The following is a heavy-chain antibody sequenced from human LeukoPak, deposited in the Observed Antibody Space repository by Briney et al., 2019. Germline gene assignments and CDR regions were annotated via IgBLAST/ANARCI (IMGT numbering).Heavy chain of an antibody. CDR2: ISGSGGST. Sequence: GGSLRLSCAASGFTFSSYAMSWVRQAPGKGLEWVSAISGSGGSTYYADSVKGRFTISRDNSENTLYLQMNSLRAEDTAVYYCAKGAFGFKRVPNFDYWGQGTLVTVSS. J-gene: IGHJ4*02. D-gene: IGHD3-10*01. CDR1: GFTFSSYA. CDR3: AKGAFGFKRVPNFDY. V-gene: IGHV3-23*01.